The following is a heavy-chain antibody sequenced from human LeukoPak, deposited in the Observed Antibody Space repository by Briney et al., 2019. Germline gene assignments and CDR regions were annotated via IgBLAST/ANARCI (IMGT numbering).Heavy chain of an antibody. CDR2: ISGSGGST. CDR3: AKGSSGDYSSSWYVPYYFDY. D-gene: IGHD6-13*01. Sequence: GGSLRLSCAASGFTFSTYAMTWVRQAPGKGLEWVSAISGSGGSTYYADSVKGRFTISRDNSKNTLYLQMNSLRAEDTAVYYCAKGSSGDYSSSWYVPYYFDYWGQGTLVTVPS. V-gene: IGHV3-23*01. J-gene: IGHJ4*02. CDR1: GFTFSTYA.